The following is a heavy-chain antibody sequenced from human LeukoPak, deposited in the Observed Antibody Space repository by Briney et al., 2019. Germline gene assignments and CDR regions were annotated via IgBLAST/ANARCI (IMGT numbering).Heavy chain of an antibody. J-gene: IGHJ4*02. V-gene: IGHV4-38-2*02. CDR1: GYSISSGYY. D-gene: IGHD3-22*01. CDR2: IYHSGST. Sequence: SETLSLTCTVSGYSISSGYYWGWIRQPPGKGLEWIGSIYHSGSTYYNPSLKSRVTISVDTSKNQFSLKLSSVTAADTAVYYCARQDYYESSGYYYMDYWGQGSLVTVSS. CDR3: ARQDYYESSGYYYMDY.